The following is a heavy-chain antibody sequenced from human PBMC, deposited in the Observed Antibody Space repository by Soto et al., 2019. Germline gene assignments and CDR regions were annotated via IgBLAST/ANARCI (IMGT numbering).Heavy chain of an antibody. J-gene: IGHJ5*02. V-gene: IGHV4-59*01. D-gene: IGHD6-6*01. CDR3: ARDAHPLVWFDP. CDR1: GGSISTYY. Sequence: SETLSLTCTLSGGSISTYYWNWIRQPPGRGLEWIGYIYYLGRTNYNPSLRGRVTMSIDTSKNQFSLRLSSVTAADTAVYYCARDAHPLVWFDPWGQGSLVT. CDR2: IYYLGRT.